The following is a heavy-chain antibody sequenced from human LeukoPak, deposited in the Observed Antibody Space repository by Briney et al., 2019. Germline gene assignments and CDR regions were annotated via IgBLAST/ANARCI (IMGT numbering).Heavy chain of an antibody. J-gene: IGHJ4*02. D-gene: IGHD2-15*01. CDR2: INPSGGST. CDR1: GYTFTSYY. Sequence: GASVKVSCKASGYTFTSYYMHWVRQAPGQGLEWMGIINPSGGSTSYAQKFQGRVTMTRDTSTSTVYMELSSLRSEDTAVYYCARCSGGSCYGIDYFDYWGQGTLVTVSS. CDR3: ARCSGGSCYGIDYFDY. V-gene: IGHV1-46*01.